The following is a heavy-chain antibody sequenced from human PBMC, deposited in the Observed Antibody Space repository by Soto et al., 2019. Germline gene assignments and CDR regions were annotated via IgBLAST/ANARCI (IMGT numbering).Heavy chain of an antibody. CDR3: GRGGVAVAEDY. V-gene: IGHV4-4*02. J-gene: IGHJ4*02. D-gene: IGHD6-19*01. Sequence: PSETLSLTCAVSGGSINSGNWWSWVRQPPGKGLEWIGEIFHSGSTNYNPSLKSRVTISVDKSKNQFSLKLSSVTAADTAVYYWGRGGVAVAEDYWGQGTLVTVSS. CDR1: GGSINSGNW. CDR2: IFHSGST.